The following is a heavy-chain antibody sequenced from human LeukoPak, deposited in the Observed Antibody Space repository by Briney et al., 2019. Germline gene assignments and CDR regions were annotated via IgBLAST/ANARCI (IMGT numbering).Heavy chain of an antibody. J-gene: IGHJ4*02. CDR3: AKDAVAPGSGGDYFDY. D-gene: IGHD3-10*01. CDR2: ITGNGGRT. V-gene: IGHV3-23*01. CDR1: GFTFSSNA. Sequence: GGSLRLSCAASGFTFSSNAMSWVRQALGKGLEWVSVITGNGGRTYYADSVKGRFTISRDNSKNTLSLQMNSLRADDTAVYYCAKDAVAPGSGGDYFDYWGQGTLVTVSS.